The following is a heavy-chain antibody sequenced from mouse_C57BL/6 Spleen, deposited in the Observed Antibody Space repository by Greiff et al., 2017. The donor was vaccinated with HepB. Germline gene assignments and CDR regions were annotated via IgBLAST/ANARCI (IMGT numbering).Heavy chain of an antibody. CDR1: GFTFTDYY. V-gene: IGHV7-3*01. Sequence: EVQVVESGGGLVQPGGSLSLSCAASGFTFTDYYMSWVRQPPGKALEWLGFIRNKANGYTTEYSASVKGRFTISSDNSQSILYLQMNALRAEDSATYYCARSRLLRYFDYWGQGTTLTVSS. D-gene: IGHD1-1*01. CDR2: IRNKANGYTT. CDR3: ARSRLLRYFDY. J-gene: IGHJ2*01.